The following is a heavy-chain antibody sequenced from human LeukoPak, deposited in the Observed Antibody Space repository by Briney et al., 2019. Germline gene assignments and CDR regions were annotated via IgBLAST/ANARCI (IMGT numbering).Heavy chain of an antibody. CDR3: ARGRGPQWPVHRRYYFDY. J-gene: IGHJ4*02. CDR2: INHSGST. Sequence: SETLSLTCAVYGGSFSGYYWSWIRQPPGKGLEWIGEINHSGSTNYNPSLKSRVTISVDTSKNQFSLKLSSVTAADTAVYYCARGRGPQWPVHRRYYFDYWGQGTLVTVSS. D-gene: IGHD6-19*01. CDR1: GGSFSGYY. V-gene: IGHV4-34*01.